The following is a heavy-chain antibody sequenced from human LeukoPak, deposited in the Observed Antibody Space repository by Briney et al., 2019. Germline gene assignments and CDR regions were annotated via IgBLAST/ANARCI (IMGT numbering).Heavy chain of an antibody. Sequence: NPGGTLRLSCAASGFTFRSYGISWVRQAPGQGLEWMGWISAYNGNTNYAQKLQGRVTMTTDTSTSTAYMELRSLRSDDTAVYYCARANSPGIAAAGTQDAFDIWGQGTMVTVSS. CDR2: ISAYNGNT. CDR1: GFTFRSYG. V-gene: IGHV1-18*01. CDR3: ARANSPGIAAAGTQDAFDI. J-gene: IGHJ3*02. D-gene: IGHD6-13*01.